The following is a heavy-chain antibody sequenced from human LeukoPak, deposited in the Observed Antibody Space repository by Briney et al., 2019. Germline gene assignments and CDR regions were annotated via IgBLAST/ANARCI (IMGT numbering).Heavy chain of an antibody. CDR2: MNPNSGNT. J-gene: IGHJ4*02. Sequence: GASVKVSCKASGYTFTSYDINWVRQATGQGLEWMGWMNPNSGNTGYAQKFQGRVTMTRNTSISTAYVELSSLRSGDTAVYYCARDLMTTVTSSFDYWGQGTLVTVSS. CDR3: ARDLMTTVTSSFDY. V-gene: IGHV1-8*01. CDR1: GYTFTSYD. D-gene: IGHD4-11*01.